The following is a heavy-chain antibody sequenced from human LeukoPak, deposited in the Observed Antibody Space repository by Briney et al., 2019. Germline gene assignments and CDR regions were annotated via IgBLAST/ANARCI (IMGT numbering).Heavy chain of an antibody. CDR3: DSDRGVEITPRDAFDI. CDR1: GGSISSYY. CDR2: IYYSGST. V-gene: IGHV4-59*01. Sequence: PSETLSLTCTVSGGSISSYYCSWIRQPPGKGLEWIGYIYYSGSTNYNPSLKSRVTISVDTSTIQSSLKLSSVTVAESAVYYCDSDRGVEITPRDAFDIWGQGTMVTVYS. J-gene: IGHJ3*02. D-gene: IGHD2-15*01.